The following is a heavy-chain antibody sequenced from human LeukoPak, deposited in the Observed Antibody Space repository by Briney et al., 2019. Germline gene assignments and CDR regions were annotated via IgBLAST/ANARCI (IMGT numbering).Heavy chain of an antibody. J-gene: IGHJ4*02. V-gene: IGHV3-48*04. D-gene: IGHD3-22*01. Sequence: PGGSLRLSCAASGFTFSSYWMHWVRQAPGKGLEWLSHISTSGSSIHYADSVKGRFTISRDNAKNSLYLQMNSLRGEDTAVYYCARIFNQDNSGYRPFDSWGQGTLVTVSS. CDR3: ARIFNQDNSGYRPFDS. CDR1: GFTFSSYW. CDR2: ISTSGSSI.